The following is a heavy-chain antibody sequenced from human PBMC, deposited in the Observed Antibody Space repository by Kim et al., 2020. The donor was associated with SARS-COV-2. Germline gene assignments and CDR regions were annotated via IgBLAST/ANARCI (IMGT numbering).Heavy chain of an antibody. J-gene: IGHJ4*02. CDR3: ARSSNYYGKFDY. D-gene: IGHD3-22*01. V-gene: IGHV4-39*07. Sequence: SETLSLSCSVSDVSMSSSDYFWGWIRQPPGKGLEWIGSIHHSGSTYYNPSLKSRVIVSLDTSKNQFSLKLNSVTAADTALYHCARSSNYYGKFDYWGQGTLVTVSS. CDR2: IHHSGST. CDR1: DVSMSSSDYF.